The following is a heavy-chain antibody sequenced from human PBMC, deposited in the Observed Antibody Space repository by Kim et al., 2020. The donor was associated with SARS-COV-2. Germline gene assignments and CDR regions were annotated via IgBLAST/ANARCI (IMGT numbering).Heavy chain of an antibody. Sequence: GGSLRLSCAASGFTFSSYAMSWVRQAPGKGLEWVSAISGSGGSTYYADSVKGRFTISRDNSKNTLYLQMNSLRAEDTAVYYCAKAGRDIVVVAPNYWGQGTLVTVSS. J-gene: IGHJ4*02. V-gene: IGHV3-23*01. D-gene: IGHD2-2*01. CDR2: ISGSGGST. CDR1: GFTFSSYA. CDR3: AKAGRDIVVVAPNY.